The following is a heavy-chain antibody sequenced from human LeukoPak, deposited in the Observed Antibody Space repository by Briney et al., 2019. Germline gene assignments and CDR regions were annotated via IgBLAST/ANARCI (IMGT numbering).Heavy chain of an antibody. V-gene: IGHV3-21*01. Sequence: NSGGSLRLSCAASGFTFSSYSMNWVRQAPGKGLEWVSSISSSSSYIYYADSVKGRFTISRDNAKNSLYLQMNSLRAEDTAVYYCARGYCTNGVCYDFDYWGQGTLVTVSS. J-gene: IGHJ4*02. D-gene: IGHD2-8*01. CDR3: ARGYCTNGVCYDFDY. CDR2: ISSSSSYI. CDR1: GFTFSSYS.